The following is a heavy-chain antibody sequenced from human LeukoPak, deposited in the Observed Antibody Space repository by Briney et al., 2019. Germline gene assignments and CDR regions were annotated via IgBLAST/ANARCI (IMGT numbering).Heavy chain of an antibody. CDR3: ARGNYYGQDY. CDR1: GFTFSSYW. Sequence: GGSLRLSCGASGFTFSSYWMHWVRQAPGKGLVWISRINSDGSTTTYADSVKGRFTISRDNAKNTLYLQMNSLRAEDTAVYYCARGNYYGQDYWGQGTLVTVSS. CDR2: INSDGSTT. D-gene: IGHD3-10*01. J-gene: IGHJ4*02. V-gene: IGHV3-74*01.